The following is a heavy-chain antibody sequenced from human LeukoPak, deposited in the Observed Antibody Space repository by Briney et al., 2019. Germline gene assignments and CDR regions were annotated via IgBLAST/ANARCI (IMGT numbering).Heavy chain of an antibody. CDR3: TRATSVVVPAADHYYYGMDV. J-gene: IGHJ6*02. V-gene: IGHV1-2*02. CDR2: INPNSGGT. Sequence: ASVKVSCKASGSTFTGYYIHWVRQAPGQGLEWMGWINPNSGGTDYAQKFQGRVTMTRDTSLSTAYMELSRLRSDDTAVYYCTRATSVVVPAADHYYYGMDVWGQGTTVTVSS. D-gene: IGHD2-2*01. CDR1: GSTFTGYY.